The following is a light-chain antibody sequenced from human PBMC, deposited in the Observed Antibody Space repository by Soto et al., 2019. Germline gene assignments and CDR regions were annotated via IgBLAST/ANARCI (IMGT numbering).Light chain of an antibody. J-gene: IGLJ1*01. CDR2: EVN. Sequence: QSALTQPASVSGSPGQSITISCTGTSSDVGGNNYVSWYQHHPGKVPKLMIYEVNNRPSGVSNRFSGSKSGNTASLTISGLQAEDEADYYCNSYTSTTTYVFGTGTKVTVL. V-gene: IGLV2-14*01. CDR3: NSYTSTTTYV. CDR1: SSDVGGNNY.